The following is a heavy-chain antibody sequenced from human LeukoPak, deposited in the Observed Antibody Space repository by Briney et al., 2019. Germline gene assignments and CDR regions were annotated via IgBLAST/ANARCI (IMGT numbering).Heavy chain of an antibody. V-gene: IGHV4-4*09. CDR1: GGSISSYY. Sequence: SETLSLTCTVSGGSISSYYWSWIRQPPGKGLEWIGYIYTSGSTNYNPSLKSRVTISVDTSKNQFSLKLSSVTAADTAVYYCARLGRGSSLDYYYYYYYTDVWGKGTTVTVSS. CDR2: IYTSGST. J-gene: IGHJ6*03. D-gene: IGHD6-6*01. CDR3: ARLGRGSSLDYYYYYYYTDV.